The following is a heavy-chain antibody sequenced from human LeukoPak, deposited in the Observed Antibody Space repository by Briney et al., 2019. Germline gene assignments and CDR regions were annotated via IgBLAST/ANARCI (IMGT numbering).Heavy chain of an antibody. V-gene: IGHV4-59*01. Sequence: SETLSLTCTVSGGSISSYYWSWIRQLPGKGLEWIGYIYYSGSTNYNPSLKSRVTISVDTSKNQFSLKLSSVTAADTAVYYCARGVDGYNFDLDYWGQGTLVTVSS. J-gene: IGHJ4*02. CDR3: ARGVDGYNFDLDY. CDR1: GGSISSYY. CDR2: IYYSGST. D-gene: IGHD5-24*01.